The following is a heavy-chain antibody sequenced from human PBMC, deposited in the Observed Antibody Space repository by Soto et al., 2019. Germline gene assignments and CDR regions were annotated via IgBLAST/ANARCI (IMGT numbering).Heavy chain of an antibody. Sequence: QVQLQESGPGLVKPSQTLSLTCTVSGGSISSGDYYWSWIRQPPGKGLEWIGYIYYSGSTYYNPSLKGRVTISVDTSKNQFSLKLSSVTAADTAVYYCARDPDTMIVVGGAFDIWGQGTMVTVSS. CDR1: GGSISSGDYY. D-gene: IGHD3-22*01. V-gene: IGHV4-30-4*01. CDR2: IYYSGST. CDR3: ARDPDTMIVVGGAFDI. J-gene: IGHJ3*02.